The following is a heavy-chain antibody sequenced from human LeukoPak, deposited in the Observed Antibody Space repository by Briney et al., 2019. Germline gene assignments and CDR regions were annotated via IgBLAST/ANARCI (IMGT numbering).Heavy chain of an antibody. CDR2: ISWNSGSI. CDR3: AKDILPKWELRGDAFDI. V-gene: IGHV3-9*03. D-gene: IGHD1-26*01. CDR1: GFSFNNYA. J-gene: IGHJ3*02. Sequence: GGSLRLSCAASGFSFNNYAMSWVRQAPGKGLEWVSGISWNSGSIGYADSVKGRFTISRDNAKNSLYLQMNSLRAEDMALYYCAKDILPKWELRGDAFDIWGQGTMVTVSS.